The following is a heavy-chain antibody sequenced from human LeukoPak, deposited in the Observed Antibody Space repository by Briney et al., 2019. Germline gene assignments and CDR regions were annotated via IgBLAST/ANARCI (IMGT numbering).Heavy chain of an antibody. D-gene: IGHD4-23*01. V-gene: IGHV3-7*01. CDR3: ARPYGGNSKSVFDY. J-gene: IGHJ4*02. CDR1: GFTFSSYW. Sequence: GGSLRLSCAASGFTFSSYWMSWVRQAPGKGLEWVANIKQDGSEKYYVDSVKGRFTISRENAKNSLYLQMNSLRAEDTAVYYCARPYGGNSKSVFDYWGRGTLVTVSS. CDR2: IKQDGSEK.